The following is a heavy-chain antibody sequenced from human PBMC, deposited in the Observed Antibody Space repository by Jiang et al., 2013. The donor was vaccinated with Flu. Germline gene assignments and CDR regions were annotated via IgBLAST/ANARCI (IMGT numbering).Heavy chain of an antibody. D-gene: IGHD3-10*01. J-gene: IGHJ5*02. Sequence: LLKPSETLSLTCAVYGGSFSGYYWSWIRQPPGKGLEWIGEINHSGSTNYNPSLKSRVTISVDTSKNQFSLKLSSVTAADTAVYYCARGGFGWFDPWGQGTLVTVSS. CDR3: ARGGFGWFDP. CDR2: INHSGST. CDR1: GGSFSGYY. V-gene: IGHV4-34*01.